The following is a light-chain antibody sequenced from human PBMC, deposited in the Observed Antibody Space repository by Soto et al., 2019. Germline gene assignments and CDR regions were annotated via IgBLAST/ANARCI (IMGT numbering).Light chain of an antibody. V-gene: IGKV3-20*01. CDR1: QSVSRSY. J-gene: IGKJ1*01. CDR2: GAS. CDR3: QQYGSSPPWT. Sequence: EIVLTQSPGTLSLSPGERATLSCRASQSVSRSYLAWYQQKPGQAPRVLIYGASSRATGIPDRFSGSGSGTDFTLTIKRLEPEDFAVYYCQQYGSSPPWTFGQGTKVEIK.